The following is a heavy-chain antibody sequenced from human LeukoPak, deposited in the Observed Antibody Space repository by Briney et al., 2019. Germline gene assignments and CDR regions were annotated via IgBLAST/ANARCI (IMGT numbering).Heavy chain of an antibody. CDR2: IYYSGST. V-gene: IGHV4-59*08. CDR1: GGSISSYY. J-gene: IGHJ4*02. CDR3: ARHGMVRGVIISPFDY. D-gene: IGHD3-10*01. Sequence: SETLSLTCTVSGGSISSYYWSWIRQPPGKGLEWIGYIYYSGSTNYNPSLKSRVTISVDTSKNQFSLKLSSVTAADTAVYYCARHGMVRGVIISPFDYWGQGTLVTVSS.